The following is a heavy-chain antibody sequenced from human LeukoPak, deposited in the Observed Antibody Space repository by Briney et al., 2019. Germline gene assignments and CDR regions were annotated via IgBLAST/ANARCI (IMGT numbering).Heavy chain of an antibody. Sequence: SETLSLTCTVSGGSISSTTYYWAWIRQPPGKGLEWIGSIYKTGSTNYSPSLKSRVFISVDTSNNQFSLNLNSVTAADTAVYFCTRRDDSSGYHKIFDYWGPGTLVTVSS. CDR2: IYKTGST. J-gene: IGHJ4*02. D-gene: IGHD3-22*01. V-gene: IGHV4-39*01. CDR1: GGSISSTTYY. CDR3: TRRDDSSGYHKIFDY.